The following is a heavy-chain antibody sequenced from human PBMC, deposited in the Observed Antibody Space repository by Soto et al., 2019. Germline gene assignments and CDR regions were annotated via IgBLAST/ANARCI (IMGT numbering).Heavy chain of an antibody. D-gene: IGHD3-16*01. J-gene: IGHJ4*02. CDR3: ARAWGTYALDY. CDR1: GYTFTSYG. V-gene: IGHV1-18*01. CDR2: MSAYNGHT. Sequence: QVQLVQSGAEMTKPGASVKVSCKASGYTFTSYGVCWVRQAPGQGLEWMGWMSAYNGHTNYAQKLQGRVTMTTDTSTRTAYLELRRLRPDDTAVYYCARAWGTYALDYWGQETLVTVSS.